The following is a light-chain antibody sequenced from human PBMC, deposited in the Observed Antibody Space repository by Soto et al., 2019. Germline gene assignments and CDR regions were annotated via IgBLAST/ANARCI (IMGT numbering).Light chain of an antibody. V-gene: IGKV2-28*01. J-gene: IGKJ2*01. CDR2: LGS. CDR3: MQGLRPMYT. CDR1: QTLLHSNGYTY. Sequence: EIAMTQSPLSLAVTPGEPASISCRSSQTLLHSNGYTYLDWYLQKPGQSPQLLIYLGSNRASGVPDRFSGSGSGTDFTLKISRVEGEDVGIFYCMQGLRPMYTFGQGTKLEIK.